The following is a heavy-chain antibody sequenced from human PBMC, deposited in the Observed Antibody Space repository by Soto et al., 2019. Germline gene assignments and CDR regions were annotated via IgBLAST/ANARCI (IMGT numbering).Heavy chain of an antibody. Sequence: EVQLVESGGGLVKPGGSLRLSCAASGFTFSSYSMNWVRQAPGKGLEWVSSISSSSSYIYYADSVKGRFTISRDNAKNSLYLQMNSLRAQDTAVYYCATQSSRYSGYDWGQGTLVTVSS. D-gene: IGHD5-12*01. CDR3: ATQSSRYSGYD. CDR2: ISSSSSYI. J-gene: IGHJ4*02. CDR1: GFTFSSYS. V-gene: IGHV3-21*01.